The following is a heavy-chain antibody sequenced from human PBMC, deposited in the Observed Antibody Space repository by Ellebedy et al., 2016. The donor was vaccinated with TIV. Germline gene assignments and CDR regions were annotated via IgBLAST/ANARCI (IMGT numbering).Heavy chain of an antibody. CDR3: ARVRRGSSGMDV. V-gene: IGHV1-2*02. J-gene: IGHJ6*02. CDR1: GYTFTANY. Sequence: ASVKVSCKASGYTFTANYVHWVRQAPGQGLEWMGWINPDSGVTNFAQKFQGRVTMTRDTSVNTAYMELSRVESADTAVYYCARVRRGSSGMDVWGQGTTVTVS. D-gene: IGHD6-13*01. CDR2: INPDSGVT.